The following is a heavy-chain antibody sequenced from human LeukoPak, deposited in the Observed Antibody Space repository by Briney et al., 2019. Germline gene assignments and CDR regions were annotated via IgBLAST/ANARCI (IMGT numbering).Heavy chain of an antibody. V-gene: IGHV4-59*01. J-gene: IGHJ5*02. CDR1: GGSISSYY. D-gene: IGHD2-15*01. CDR3: AGRYSSGYNWFDP. Sequence: SETLSLTCTVSGGSISSYYWSWIRQPPGKGLEWIGYIYYSGSTNYNPSLKSRVTISVDTSKNQFSLKLSSVTAADTAVYYCAGRYSSGYNWFDPWGQGTLVTVSS. CDR2: IYYSGST.